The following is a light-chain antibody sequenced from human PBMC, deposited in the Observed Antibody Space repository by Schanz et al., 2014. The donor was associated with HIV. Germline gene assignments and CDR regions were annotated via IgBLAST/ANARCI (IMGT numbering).Light chain of an antibody. CDR3: SSYTSSSTLYV. CDR1: TSDIGAYNY. CDR2: EVN. J-gene: IGLJ1*01. Sequence: QSALTQPPSASGSPGHSVTISCTGTTSDIGAYNYVSWYQLHPGRAPKLIIFEVNRRPSGVPNRFSGSKSGNTASLTVSGLLAEDEGDYYCSSYTSSSTLYVFGTGTKLTVL. V-gene: IGLV2-8*01.